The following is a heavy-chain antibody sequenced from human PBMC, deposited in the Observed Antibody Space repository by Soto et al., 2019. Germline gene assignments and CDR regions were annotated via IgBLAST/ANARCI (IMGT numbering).Heavy chain of an antibody. CDR1: GGTFSSYA. D-gene: IGHD3-3*01. Sequence: QVQLVQSGAEVKKPGSSVKVSCKASGGTFSSYAISWVRQGPGQGLEWMGGIIPIFGTANYAQKFQGRVTITADESTSTAYMELSSQRSEDTAVYYCARGNYDFWSGYPPRYNWFDPWGQGTLVTVSS. CDR2: IIPIFGTA. V-gene: IGHV1-69*01. CDR3: ARGNYDFWSGYPPRYNWFDP. J-gene: IGHJ5*02.